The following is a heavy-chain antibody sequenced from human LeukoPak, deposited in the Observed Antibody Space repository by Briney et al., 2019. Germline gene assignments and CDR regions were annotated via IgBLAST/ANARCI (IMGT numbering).Heavy chain of an antibody. V-gene: IGHV4-59*08. CDR1: GASVSSYY. J-gene: IGHJ4*02. D-gene: IGHD5-12*01. CDR3: ARGATTFDY. CDR2: IYFSGNT. Sequence: SETLSLTCAVSGASVSSYYWSWIRQPPGKGLEWIGYIYFSGNTNYNPSLKSRVTISVDTSKNQFSLKLSSVTAADTAVYYCARGATTFDYWGQGTLVTVSS.